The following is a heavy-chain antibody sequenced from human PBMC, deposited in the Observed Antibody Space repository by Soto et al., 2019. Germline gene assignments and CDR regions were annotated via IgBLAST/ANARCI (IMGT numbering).Heavy chain of an antibody. Sequence: GGSLRLSCAASGFTFSSYGMHWVRQAPGKGLEWVAVISYDGSNKYYADSVKGRFTISRDNSKNTLYLQMNSLRAEDTAVYYCAKDRLFYCYYGMDVWGQGTTVTVSS. D-gene: IGHD6-19*01. CDR3: AKDRLFYCYYGMDV. CDR2: ISYDGSNK. V-gene: IGHV3-30*18. CDR1: GFTFSSYG. J-gene: IGHJ6*02.